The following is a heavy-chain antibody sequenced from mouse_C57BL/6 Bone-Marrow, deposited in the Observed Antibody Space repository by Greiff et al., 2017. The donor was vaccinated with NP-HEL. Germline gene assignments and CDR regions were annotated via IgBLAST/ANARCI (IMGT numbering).Heavy chain of an antibody. CDR3: ATTPLGYFDY. Sequence: EVQGVESGGGLVKPGGSLKLSCAASGFTFSSYAMSWVRQTPEKRLEWVATISDGGSYTYYPDNVKGRFTISRDNAKNNLYLQMSHLKSEDTAMYYCATTPLGYFDYWGQGTTLTVSS. CDR1: GFTFSSYA. V-gene: IGHV5-4*01. CDR2: ISDGGSYT. J-gene: IGHJ2*01. D-gene: IGHD5-5*01.